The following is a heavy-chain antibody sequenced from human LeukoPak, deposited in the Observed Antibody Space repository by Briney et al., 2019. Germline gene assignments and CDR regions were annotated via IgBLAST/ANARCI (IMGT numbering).Heavy chain of an antibody. CDR3: ARSSGITMVRGVTLDY. CDR1: GGSIGSSSYY. D-gene: IGHD3-10*01. J-gene: IGHJ4*02. V-gene: IGHV4-39*07. Sequence: SETLSLTCTVSGGSIGSSSYYWGWIRQPPGKGLEWIGSIYYSGSTYYNPSLKSRVTISVDTSKNQFSLKLSSVTAADTAVYYCARSSGITMVRGVTLDYWGQGTLVTVSS. CDR2: IYYSGST.